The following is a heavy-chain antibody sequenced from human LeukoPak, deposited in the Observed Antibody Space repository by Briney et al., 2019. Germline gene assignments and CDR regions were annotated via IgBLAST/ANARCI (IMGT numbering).Heavy chain of an antibody. D-gene: IGHD1-1*01. CDR1: GFTVSSNY. J-gene: IGHJ4*02. CDR3: ARDVNLKQLAD. V-gene: IGHV3-53*05. CDR2: IYSGGTT. Sequence: GGSLRLSCAASGFTVSSNYMSWVRQAPGKGLEWVSVIYSGGTTSYADSVKGRFTISRDNSKNTLYLQMNSLRPEDTSVYYCARDVNLKQLADWGQGTLVTVSS.